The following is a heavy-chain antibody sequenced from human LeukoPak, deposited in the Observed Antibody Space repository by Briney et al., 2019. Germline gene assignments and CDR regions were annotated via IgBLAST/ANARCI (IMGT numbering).Heavy chain of an antibody. Sequence: HPGGSLRLSCAASGFTFSSYGMHWVRQAPGKGLEWVAFIRYDGSNKYYADSVKGRFTISRDNSKNTLYLQMNSLRAEDTAVYYCAKFSDRVGDGSGYFFFFDYWGQGTLVTVSS. V-gene: IGHV3-30*02. CDR2: IRYDGSNK. CDR3: AKFSDRVGDGSGYFFFFDY. D-gene: IGHD3-22*01. J-gene: IGHJ4*02. CDR1: GFTFSSYG.